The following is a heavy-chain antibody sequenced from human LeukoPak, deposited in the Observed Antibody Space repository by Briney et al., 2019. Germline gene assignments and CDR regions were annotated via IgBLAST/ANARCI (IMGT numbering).Heavy chain of an antibody. CDR3: ASHLAVADYYFDY. CDR1: DGSFSGYY. CDR2: INHSGST. J-gene: IGHJ4*02. Sequence: SETLSLTCAVYDGSFSGYYWSWIRQPPGKGLEWIGEINHSGSTNYNPSLKSRVTISVDTSKNQFSLKVTSLTAADTAVYYCASHLAVADYYFDYWGQGTPVTVSS. D-gene: IGHD6-19*01. V-gene: IGHV4-34*01.